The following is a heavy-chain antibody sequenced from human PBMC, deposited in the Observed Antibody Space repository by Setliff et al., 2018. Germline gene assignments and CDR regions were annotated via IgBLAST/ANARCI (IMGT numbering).Heavy chain of an antibody. CDR2: IYYSGST. CDR3: ATRIEGYSYGHHYFDY. V-gene: IGHV4-38-2*01. Sequence: GSLRLSCAASGFTFSSDPMNWVRQAPGKGLEWIGAIYYSGSTYYNPSLKSRVTISVDTSKNQFSLKLSSVTAADTAVYYCATRIEGYSYGHHYFDYWGQGTLVTVSS. CDR1: GFTFSSDPM. D-gene: IGHD5-18*01. J-gene: IGHJ4*02.